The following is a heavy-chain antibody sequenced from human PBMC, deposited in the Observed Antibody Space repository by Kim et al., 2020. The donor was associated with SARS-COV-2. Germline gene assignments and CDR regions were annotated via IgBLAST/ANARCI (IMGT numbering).Heavy chain of an antibody. Sequence: GESLKISCAASGFTFRSYWINWVRQAPGKGLVWVSRMSGDASTTNYADSVKGRFTMSRDNAENTVYLQMNSLRGDDTAVYYCARGMFRNGLDVWGQGTTVTVSS. D-gene: IGHD1-1*01. V-gene: IGHV3-74*01. CDR1: GFTFRSYW. J-gene: IGHJ6*02. CDR2: MSGDASTT. CDR3: ARGMFRNGLDV.